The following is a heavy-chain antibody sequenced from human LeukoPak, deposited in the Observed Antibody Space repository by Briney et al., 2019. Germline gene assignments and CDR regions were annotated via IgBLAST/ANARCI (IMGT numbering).Heavy chain of an antibody. V-gene: IGHV1-2*02. CDR2: INPKSGGT. J-gene: IGHJ4*02. CDR3: ARGPRIAVAGTSY. Sequence: ASVKVSCKASGYTFTGYYMHWGRQAPGQGLEWMGWINPKSGGTNYAQTFQGRVAMTRDTSISTAYMEVSRLRSGDTAIYYCARGPRIAVAGTSYWGQGTLVTVSS. CDR1: GYTFTGYY. D-gene: IGHD6-19*01.